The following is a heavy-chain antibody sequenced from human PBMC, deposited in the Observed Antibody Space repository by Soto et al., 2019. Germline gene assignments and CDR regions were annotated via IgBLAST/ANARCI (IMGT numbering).Heavy chain of an antibody. J-gene: IGHJ3*01. CDR1: GYTFTTYG. Sequence: QVQLVQSGAEVKRPGASVMISCRTSGYTFTTYGISWVRQAPGQGLEWMGWISAYNGNTKYAQRLQGRITMTKDTSGSTAYMELRSLISDDPAVYYCARDPEGDDAFEFWGQGTMVTV. D-gene: IGHD3-10*01. CDR3: ARDPEGDDAFEF. CDR2: ISAYNGNT. V-gene: IGHV1-18*01.